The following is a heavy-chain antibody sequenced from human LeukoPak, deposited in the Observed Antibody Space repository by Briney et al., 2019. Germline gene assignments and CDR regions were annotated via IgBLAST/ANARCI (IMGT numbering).Heavy chain of an antibody. CDR2: LYSDGKT. CDR1: GFTVITND. D-gene: IGHD1-14*01. J-gene: IGHJ4*02. Sequence: GGSLRLSCAASGFTVITNDMTWVRQAPGKGLEWVSVLYSDGKTKYADSVQGRFTISRDNSKNTLYLEMNSLSPDDTAVYYCARGVEPLAANTLAYWGQGTLVTVSS. CDR3: ARGVEPLAANTLAY. V-gene: IGHV3-53*01.